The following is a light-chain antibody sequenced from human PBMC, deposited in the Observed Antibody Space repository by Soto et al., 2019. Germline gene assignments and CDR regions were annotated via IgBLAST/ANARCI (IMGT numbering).Light chain of an antibody. J-gene: IGKJ3*01. V-gene: IGKV3-11*01. CDR3: QQRYNWAT. CDR2: DAH. CDR1: QSVSSY. Sequence: DIVLTQSPATLSLSPGERATLSCRAGQSVSSYLAWYQQKPGQSPRLLIYDAHNRATGIPARFSGSGSGTDFTLTISSLEPEDFAVYYCQQRYNWATFGPGTKVEIK.